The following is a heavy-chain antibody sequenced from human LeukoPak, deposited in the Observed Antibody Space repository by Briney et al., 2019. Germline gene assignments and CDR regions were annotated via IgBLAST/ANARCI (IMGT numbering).Heavy chain of an antibody. Sequence: ASVKVSCKASGYTFTSYGISWVRQAPGQGLEWMEWISAYNGNTNYAQKLQGRVTMTTDTSTSTAYMELRSLRSDDTAVYYCARDLTVVPAAYFDYWGQGTLVTVSS. J-gene: IGHJ4*02. D-gene: IGHD2-2*01. V-gene: IGHV1-18*01. CDR1: GYTFTSYG. CDR3: ARDLTVVPAAYFDY. CDR2: ISAYNGNT.